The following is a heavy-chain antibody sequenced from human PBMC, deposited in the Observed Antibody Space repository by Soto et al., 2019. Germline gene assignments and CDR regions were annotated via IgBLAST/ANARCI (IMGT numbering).Heavy chain of an antibody. CDR1: GYTFRSFG. CDR3: ARDKMIDDFGLGSFDR. D-gene: IGHD3-10*01. Sequence: VQLVQSGAEMKKPGASVKVSCKASGYTFRSFGVSWVRQAPGQGPEWMGWISGYNGKTKSAQKVQGRVIMTTDTSTNTAYMELRSLRADDTAVYYCARDKMIDDFGLGSFDRWGQGTVVTVSS. CDR2: ISGYNGKT. V-gene: IGHV1-18*04. J-gene: IGHJ4*02.